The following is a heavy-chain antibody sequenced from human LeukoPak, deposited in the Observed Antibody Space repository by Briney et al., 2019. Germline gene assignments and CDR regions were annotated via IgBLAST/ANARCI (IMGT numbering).Heavy chain of an antibody. V-gene: IGHV1-2*02. D-gene: IGHD2-15*01. J-gene: IGHJ4*02. CDR3: ARDRYGYCGGGSCFLFDF. CDR2: INPNSGGT. Sequence: GASVKVSCKASGYTFTGYYMHWVRQAPGQGLEWMGWINPNSGGTNYAQKFQGRVTMTTDTSTSTVYMELTSLRADDTAVYYCARDRYGYCGGGSCFLFDFWGQGTLVTVSS. CDR1: GYTFTGYY.